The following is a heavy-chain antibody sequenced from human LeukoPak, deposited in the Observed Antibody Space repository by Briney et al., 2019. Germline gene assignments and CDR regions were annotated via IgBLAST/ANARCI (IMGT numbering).Heavy chain of an antibody. D-gene: IGHD3-10*01. J-gene: IGHJ4*02. V-gene: IGHV1-46*01. CDR2: INPSGGST. CDR3: ARFGFNSY. Sequence: GASVKVSCKASGGTFISYAISWVRQAPGQGLEWMGIINPSGGSTSYAQKFQGRVTMTRDTSTSTVYMELSSLRSEDTAVYYCARFGFNSYWGQGTLVTVSS. CDR1: GGTFISYA.